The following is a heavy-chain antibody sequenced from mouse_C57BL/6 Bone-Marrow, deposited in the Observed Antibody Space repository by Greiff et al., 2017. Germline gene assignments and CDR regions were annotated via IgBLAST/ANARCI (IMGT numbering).Heavy chain of an antibody. V-gene: IGHV1-64*01. CDR3: ATVNYDYDHLKFAY. Sequence: VQLQQPGAELVKPGASVKLSCKASGYTFTSYWMHWVKQRTGQGLEWIGMIHPNSGRTNYNEKFQSKATLTVDKSSSTAYMQLSSQTSEDSAVYYCATVNYDYDHLKFAYWGQGTLVTVSA. CDR2: IHPNSGRT. D-gene: IGHD2-4*01. CDR1: GYTFTSYW. J-gene: IGHJ3*01.